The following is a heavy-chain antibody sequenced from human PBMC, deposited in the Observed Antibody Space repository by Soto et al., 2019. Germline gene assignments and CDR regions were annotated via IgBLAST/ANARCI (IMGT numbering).Heavy chain of an antibody. Sequence: SETLSLTCTVSGCSISSYYWSWIRQPPGKGLEWIGYIYYSGSTNYNPSLKSRVTISVDTSKNQFSLKLSSVTAADTAVYYCARHDEMATLDYWGQGTLVTVSS. J-gene: IGHJ4*02. D-gene: IGHD5-12*01. CDR1: GCSISSYY. V-gene: IGHV4-59*08. CDR3: ARHDEMATLDY. CDR2: IYYSGST.